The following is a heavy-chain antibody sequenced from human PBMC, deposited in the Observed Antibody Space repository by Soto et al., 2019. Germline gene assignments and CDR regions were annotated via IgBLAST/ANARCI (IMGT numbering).Heavy chain of an antibody. J-gene: IGHJ6*02. Sequence: ASGPTLVNPTQTLTLTCTFSEFSLSINGLGVGWIRQPPGKALEWLALIYRDDDKRYSPSLMSRLTITKDTSKNQVVLTMTNMDPVDTATYYCARYCSGGSCHSVGSGYGVDVWGQGTTVPVSS. CDR2: IYRDDDK. D-gene: IGHD2-15*01. CDR1: EFSLSINGLG. V-gene: IGHV2-5*02. CDR3: ARYCSGGSCHSVGSGYGVDV.